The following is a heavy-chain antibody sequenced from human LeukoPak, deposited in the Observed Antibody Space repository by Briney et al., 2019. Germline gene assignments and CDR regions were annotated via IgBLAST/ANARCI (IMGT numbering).Heavy chain of an antibody. CDR3: ARVKPGSAALDY. V-gene: IGHV3-53*01. CDR2: IYSGGST. D-gene: IGHD3-10*01. J-gene: IGHJ4*02. CDR1: GFTVSSNY. Sequence: GGSLRLSCAASGFTVSSNYMSWVRQAPGKGLEWVSVIYSGGSTYYADSVKGRFTISRDNSKNTLYLQMNSLRAEDTAVYYCARVKPGSAALDYWSQGTLVTVSS.